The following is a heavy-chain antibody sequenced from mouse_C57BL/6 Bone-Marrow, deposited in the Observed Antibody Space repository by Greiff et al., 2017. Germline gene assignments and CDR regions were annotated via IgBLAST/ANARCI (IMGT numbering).Heavy chain of an antibody. V-gene: IGHV2-5*01. CDR2: IWRGGST. J-gene: IGHJ4*01. D-gene: IGHD1-1*01. Sequence: QVQLQQSGPGLVQPSQSLSITCTVSGFSLTSYGVHWVRQSPGKGLEWLGVIWRGGSTDYNAALMSRLSITKDNSKTQVFFKMNRRQADDTAIYYGAYKGKNLLGGAMDYWGQGTSVTVSS. CDR1: GFSLTSYG. CDR3: AYKGKNLLGGAMDY.